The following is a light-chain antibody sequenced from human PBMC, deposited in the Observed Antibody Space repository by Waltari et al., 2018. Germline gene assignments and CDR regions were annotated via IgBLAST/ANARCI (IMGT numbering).Light chain of an antibody. J-gene: IGKJ2*01. CDR2: GAS. V-gene: IGKV3-15*01. Sequence: EIVMTQSPATLSVSPGERATLSCRASQSVSSNLAWYQQNPGQAPRRLIYGASTRATGIPARFSGSGSGTEFTLTISSLQSEDFAGSYRQQYNNWPGTFGQGTKLEIK. CDR3: QQYNNWPGT. CDR1: QSVSSN.